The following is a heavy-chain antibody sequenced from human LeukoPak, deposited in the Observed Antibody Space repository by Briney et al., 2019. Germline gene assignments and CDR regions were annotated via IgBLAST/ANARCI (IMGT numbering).Heavy chain of an antibody. CDR3: ARSAPLSPTDY. CDR1: GGSISSSNW. CDR2: IYYSGST. J-gene: IGHJ4*02. V-gene: IGHV4-4*02. Sequence: PSGTLSLTCAVSGGSISSSNWWSWVRQPPGKGLEWIGSIYYSGSTYYNPSLKSRVTISVDTSKNQFSLKLSSVTAADTAVYYCARSAPLSPTDYWGQGTLVTVSS.